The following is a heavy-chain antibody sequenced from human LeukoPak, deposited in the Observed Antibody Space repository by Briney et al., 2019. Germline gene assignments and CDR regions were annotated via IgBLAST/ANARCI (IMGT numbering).Heavy chain of an antibody. V-gene: IGHV4-30-4*08. Sequence: SQTLSLTCTVSGGSVRSGDYYWNWIPRPPGNGLEWIGYFYYSRNLYYLPSLKIQLTISVGPSKNLFALELPSRPAADTAVYYCARAGRFAAAGTTAFYIWGQGTMVTVSS. CDR1: GGSVRSGDYY. J-gene: IGHJ3*02. CDR3: ARAGRFAAAGTTAFYI. D-gene: IGHD6-13*01. CDR2: FYYSRNL.